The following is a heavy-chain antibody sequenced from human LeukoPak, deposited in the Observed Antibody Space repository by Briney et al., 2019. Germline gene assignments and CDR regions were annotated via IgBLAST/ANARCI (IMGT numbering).Heavy chain of an antibody. J-gene: IGHJ4*02. V-gene: IGHV4-34*01. CDR3: ARNFQYFDLPDY. CDR2: INHSGST. CDR1: GGSFSGYY. D-gene: IGHD2/OR15-2a*01. Sequence: SETLSLTCAVDGGSFSGYYWSWIRQPPGKGLEWIGEINHSGSTYYNPSLKSRVTISVDTSKNQFSLKLISWTAADTAVYYCARNFQYFDLPDYWGQGTLVTVSS.